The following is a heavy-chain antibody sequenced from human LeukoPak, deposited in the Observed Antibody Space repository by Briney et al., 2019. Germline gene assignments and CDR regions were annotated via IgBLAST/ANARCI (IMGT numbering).Heavy chain of an antibody. CDR2: IWYDGTNK. D-gene: IGHD3-10*01. V-gene: IGHV3-33*01. J-gene: IGHJ5*02. CDR1: GFPLSSYG. Sequence: GGSLRLSCAASGFPLSSYGMLWVRQAPGKGLAWVAIIWYDGTNKYYADPVKGRFTISRGDSKNTLYLHMNSLRAEDTAVYYCTRGRGFGGFGELSPWGQGTLVTVSP. CDR3: TRGRGFGGFGELSP.